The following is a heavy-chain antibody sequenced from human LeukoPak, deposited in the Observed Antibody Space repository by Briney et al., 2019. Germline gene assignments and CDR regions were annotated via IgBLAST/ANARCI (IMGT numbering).Heavy chain of an antibody. CDR2: IYSGGST. D-gene: IGHD6-6*01. CDR3: ARGSEGSSLNWFDP. V-gene: IGHV3-53*01. CDR1: GFTVSSNY. J-gene: IGHJ5*02. Sequence: GGSLRLSCAASGFTVSSNYMSWVRQAPGKGLEWVSVIYSGGSTYYADSVKGRFTISRDNAKNSLYLQMNSLRAEDTAVYYCARGSEGSSLNWFDPWGQGTLVTVSS.